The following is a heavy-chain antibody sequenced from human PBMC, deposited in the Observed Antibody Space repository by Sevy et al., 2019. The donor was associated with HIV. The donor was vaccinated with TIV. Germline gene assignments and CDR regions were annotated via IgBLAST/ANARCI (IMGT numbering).Heavy chain of an antibody. D-gene: IGHD3-10*01. Sequence: ASVKVSCKVSGYTLTELSMHWVRQAPGKGLEWMGGFDPEDGETIYAQKVQGRVTMTEDTSTDTAYMELSSLRSEDTAVDYCATGSSIVRGVIGAGYYYGMDVWCQGTTVTVSS. J-gene: IGHJ6*02. CDR1: GYTLTELS. CDR3: ATGSSIVRGVIGAGYYYGMDV. CDR2: FDPEDGET. V-gene: IGHV1-24*01.